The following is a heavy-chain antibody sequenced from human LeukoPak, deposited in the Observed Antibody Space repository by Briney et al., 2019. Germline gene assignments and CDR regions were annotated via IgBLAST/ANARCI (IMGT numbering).Heavy chain of an antibody. D-gene: IGHD3-22*01. CDR3: ASGAMIVVVPDY. CDR1: GGSISSSSYY. V-gene: IGHV4-39*01. J-gene: IGHJ4*02. Sequence: SETLSLTCTVSGGSISSSSYYWGWIRQPPGKGLEWIGSIYYSGSTYYNPSLKSRVTISVDTSKNQFSLKLSSVTAADTSVYYCASGAMIVVVPDYWGQGTLVTVPS. CDR2: IYYSGST.